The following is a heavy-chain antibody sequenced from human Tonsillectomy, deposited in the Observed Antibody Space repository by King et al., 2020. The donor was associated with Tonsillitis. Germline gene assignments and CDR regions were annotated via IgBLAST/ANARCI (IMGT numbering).Heavy chain of an antibody. D-gene: IGHD1/OR15-1a*01. CDR1: GFTFSLYS. CDR3: ARDRGTTGADDV. J-gene: IGHJ3*01. V-gene: IGHV3-48*04. CDR2: NNSVSSII. Sequence: QLQESGGGLVQPGGSLRLSCEASGFTFSLYSMTWVRQAPGKGLEWGSYNNSVSSIIYYAESVNGRVTISRDNAKRSLYLQMNSLRAEDTALYYCARDRGTTGADDVWGQGTMVTVSS.